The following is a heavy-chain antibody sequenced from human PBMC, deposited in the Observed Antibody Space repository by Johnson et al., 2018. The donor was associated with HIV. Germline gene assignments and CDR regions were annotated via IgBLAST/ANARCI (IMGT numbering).Heavy chain of an antibody. CDR1: GLTFSGSG. CDR2: TRYDGSNK. CDR3: AKSDSGYDAFDI. V-gene: IGHV3-30*02. J-gene: IGHJ3*02. Sequence: VQLVESGGGMVQPGGSLRLPCAASGLTFSGSGMHWVRKAPGKGLEWVAFTRYDGSNKHYVDSVKGRFTISSDNSKNTLYLQMNSLLPEDTAVYYCAKSDSGYDAFDIWGQGTMVSVSS. D-gene: IGHD5-12*01.